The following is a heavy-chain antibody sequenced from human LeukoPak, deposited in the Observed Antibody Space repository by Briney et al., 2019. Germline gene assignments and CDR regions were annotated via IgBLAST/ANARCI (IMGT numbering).Heavy chain of an antibody. CDR1: GYTFTSYY. CDR3: ARAHYDILTGYWGPFDY. J-gene: IGHJ4*02. CDR2: INPSGGST. V-gene: IGHV1-46*01. D-gene: IGHD3-9*01. Sequence: ASVNVSCKASGYTFTSYYMHWVRQAPGQGLEWMGIINPSGGSTSYAQKFQGRVTMTRDMSTSTGYMELSSLRSEDTAVYYCARAHYDILTGYWGPFDYWGQGTLVTVSS.